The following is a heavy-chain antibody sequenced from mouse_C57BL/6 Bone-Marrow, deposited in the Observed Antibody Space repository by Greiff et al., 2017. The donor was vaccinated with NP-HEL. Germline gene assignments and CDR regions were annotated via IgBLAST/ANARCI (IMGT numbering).Heavy chain of an antibody. D-gene: IGHD1-1*01. CDR3: APPPYYYGSTYYFDY. CDR1: GFTFSNYA. Sequence: EVKLMESGGGLVKPGGSLKLSCAASGFTFSNYAMSWVRQTPEKRLEWVAYISSGGSTYYPDSVKGRFTISSDNARNILYLQMSSLSSEDTAMYYCAPPPYYYGSTYYFDYWGQGTTLTVSS. CDR2: ISSGGST. J-gene: IGHJ2*01. V-gene: IGHV5-6-5*01.